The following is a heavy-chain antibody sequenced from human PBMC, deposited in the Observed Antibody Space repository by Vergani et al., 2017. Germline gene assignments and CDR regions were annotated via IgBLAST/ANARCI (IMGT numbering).Heavy chain of an antibody. CDR2: IGWDGGST. CDR1: GFTFDDYG. D-gene: IGHD2-2*01. V-gene: IGHV3-43D*03. Sequence: EVQLVESGGVVVQPGGSLRLSCAASGFTFDDYGMHWVRQAPGKGLEWVSVIGWDGGSTSYADSVKGRFTISRVDSKSSLFLQMNSLRPKDTAVYYCAKEVVSASIYENGMDVWGQGTTVTVSS. J-gene: IGHJ6*02. CDR3: AKEVVSASIYENGMDV.